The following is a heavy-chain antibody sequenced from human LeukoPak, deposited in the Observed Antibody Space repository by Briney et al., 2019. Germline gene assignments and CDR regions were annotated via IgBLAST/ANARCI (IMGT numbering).Heavy chain of an antibody. CDR3: ARVHITIFGVVSPSSYSDY. D-gene: IGHD3-3*01. J-gene: IGHJ4*02. V-gene: IGHV4-59*01. CDR1: GGSISSYY. CDR2: IYYSGST. Sequence: SETLSLTCTVSGGSISSYYWSWIRQPPGKGLEWIGYIYYSGSTNYNPSLKSRVTISVDTSKNQFSLKLSSVTAADTAVYYCARVHITIFGVVSPSSYSDYWGQGTLVTVSS.